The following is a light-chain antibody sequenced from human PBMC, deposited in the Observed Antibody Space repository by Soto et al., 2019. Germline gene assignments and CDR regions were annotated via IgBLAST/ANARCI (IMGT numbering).Light chain of an antibody. J-gene: IGKJ1*01. V-gene: IGKV1-8*01. Sequence: IRMTQSPSSLSASTGDRVTITCRASQGISSYLAWYQQKPGKAPKLLIYAASTLQSGVPSRFSGSGSGTDFTLTISCLQSEDFATYYCQQYYSFPGTFGQGTKVDIK. CDR2: AAS. CDR1: QGISSY. CDR3: QQYYSFPGT.